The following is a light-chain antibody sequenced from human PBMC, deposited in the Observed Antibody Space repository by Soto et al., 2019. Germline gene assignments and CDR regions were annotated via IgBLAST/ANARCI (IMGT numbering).Light chain of an antibody. V-gene: IGKV1-33*01. J-gene: IGKJ5*01. CDR2: DTS. CDR1: QSIGTW. Sequence: DIQMTQSPSTVSASVGDRITITCRASQSIGTWLAWYQHRPGKAPNLLIYDTSVLETGVPSRFSGSGSGTDFTFTISSLQPEDIATYYCQQYDNLPITFGQGTRLEIK. CDR3: QQYDNLPIT.